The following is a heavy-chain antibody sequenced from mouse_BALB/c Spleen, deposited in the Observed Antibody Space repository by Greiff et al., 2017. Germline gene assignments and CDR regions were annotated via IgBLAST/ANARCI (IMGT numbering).Heavy chain of an antibody. D-gene: IGHD2-4*01. V-gene: IGHV14-3*02. Sequence: VHVKQSGAELVKPGASVKLSCTASGFNIKDTYMHWVKQRPEQGLEWIGRIDPANGNTKYDPKFQGKATITADTSSNTAYLQLSSLTSEDTAVYYCAPYDYDGGWFAYWGQGTLVTVSA. CDR1: GFNIKDTY. CDR3: APYDYDGGWFAY. CDR2: IDPANGNT. J-gene: IGHJ3*01.